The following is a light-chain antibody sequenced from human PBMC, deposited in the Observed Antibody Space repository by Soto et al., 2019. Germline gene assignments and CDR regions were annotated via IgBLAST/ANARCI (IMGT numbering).Light chain of an antibody. CDR1: SSDVGGYNY. CDR2: EVS. CDR3: SSNTGSNNFVV. J-gene: IGLJ2*01. V-gene: IGLV2-8*01. Sequence: QSALTQPPSASGSPGQSVTISCTGTSSDVGGYNYVSWYQQHPDKPPKLMIYEVSQRPSGVPDRFSGSKSGNTASLTVSGLQAEDEANYYCSSNTGSNNFVVFGGGTKLTVL.